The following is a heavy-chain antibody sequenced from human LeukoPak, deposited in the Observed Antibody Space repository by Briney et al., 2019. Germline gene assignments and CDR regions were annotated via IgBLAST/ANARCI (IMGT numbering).Heavy chain of an antibody. J-gene: IGHJ4*02. Sequence: PGGSLRLSCAASTFTFSSYAMSWVRQAPGKGLEWVSTISGGGGVTYYADSVKGRFTISRDNSKNTLYLQMNSLRAEDTALYYCARAAMVRGVDYFDYWGQGTLVTVSS. CDR2: ISGGGGVT. CDR1: TFTFSSYA. D-gene: IGHD3-10*01. V-gene: IGHV3-23*01. CDR3: ARAAMVRGVDYFDY.